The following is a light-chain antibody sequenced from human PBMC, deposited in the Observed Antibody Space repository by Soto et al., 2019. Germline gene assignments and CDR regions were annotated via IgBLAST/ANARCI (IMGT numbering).Light chain of an antibody. Sequence: QSVLTQPPSASGSPGQSVTISCTGSSNDVGGFNYVSWYQQHPGKAPKLMIYEVSNRPSGVPDRFSGSKSGNTASLTVSGLQAGDEADYYCSSYAGSNNLVFGGGTKLTVL. V-gene: IGLV2-8*01. CDR1: SNDVGGFNY. CDR3: SSYAGSNNLV. CDR2: EVS. J-gene: IGLJ3*02.